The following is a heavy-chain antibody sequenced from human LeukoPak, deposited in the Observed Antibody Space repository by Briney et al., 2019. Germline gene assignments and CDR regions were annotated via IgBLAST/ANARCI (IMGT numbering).Heavy chain of an antibody. D-gene: IGHD5-24*01. CDR2: IYYSGST. V-gene: IGHV4-59*12. CDR1: GGSISSYY. J-gene: IGHJ4*02. Sequence: SETLSLTCTVSGGSISSYYWSWIRQPPGKGLEWIGYIYYSGSTNYNPSLKSRVTISVDTSKNQFSLKLSSVTAADTAVYYCARDGEMATINYFDYWGQGTLVTVSS. CDR3: ARDGEMATINYFDY.